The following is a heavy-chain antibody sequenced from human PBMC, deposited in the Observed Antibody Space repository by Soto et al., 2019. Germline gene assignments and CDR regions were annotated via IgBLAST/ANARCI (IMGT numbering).Heavy chain of an antibody. Sequence: QVQLVQSGAEVKKPGSSVKVSCKASGGTFSSYAISWVRQAPGQGLEWMGGIIPIFGTANYAQKFQGRVTITADESTSTAYMELSSLRSEDTAEYYCARFIVATSLDYYYGMDVWGQGTTVTVSS. D-gene: IGHD5-12*01. CDR1: GGTFSSYA. V-gene: IGHV1-69*01. J-gene: IGHJ6*02. CDR2: IIPIFGTA. CDR3: ARFIVATSLDYYYGMDV.